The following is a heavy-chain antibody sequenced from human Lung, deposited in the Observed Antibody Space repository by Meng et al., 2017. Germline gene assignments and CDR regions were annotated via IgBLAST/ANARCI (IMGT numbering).Heavy chain of an antibody. CDR1: RDSINALG. CDR2: ISAYNDQT. D-gene: IGHD2-2*02. CDR3: AMSYTSTPWHY. Sequence: VQGPGASLHWSAKGLRDSINALGSSWVRQAPGQGLESIVWISAYNDQTKLVQKLQARATITSDNSTSPAYMELRNLRSNDKAVSYCAMSYTSTPWHYWGQGALVTVSS. J-gene: IGHJ4*02. V-gene: IGHV1-18*01.